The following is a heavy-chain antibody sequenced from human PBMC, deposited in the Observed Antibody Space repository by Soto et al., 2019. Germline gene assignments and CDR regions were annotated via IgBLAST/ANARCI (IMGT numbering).Heavy chain of an antibody. Sequence: VVSLRLSCAASGFTFSSYAMSWVRQAPGKGLEWVSAISGSGGSTYYADSVKGRFTISRDNSKNTLYLQMNSLRAEDTAVYYCAKAKEYSSSPPWFDPWGQGTLVTVSS. CDR3: AKAKEYSSSPPWFDP. J-gene: IGHJ5*02. D-gene: IGHD6-6*01. CDR1: GFTFSSYA. CDR2: ISGSGGST. V-gene: IGHV3-23*01.